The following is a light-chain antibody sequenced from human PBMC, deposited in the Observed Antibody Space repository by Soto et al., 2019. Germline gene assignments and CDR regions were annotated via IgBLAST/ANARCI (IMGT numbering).Light chain of an antibody. J-gene: IGLJ7*01. CDR1: TGAVTSGHY. CDR2: DTS. CDR3: LLGDV. Sequence: QAVVTQETSLTVSPGGTVTRTCGSSTGAVTSGHYPYWFQQKPGQAPRTLIYDTSNKHSWTPARFSGSLLGGKAALTLSGAQPEDEAEYYCLLGDVFGGGTQLTVL. V-gene: IGLV7-46*01.